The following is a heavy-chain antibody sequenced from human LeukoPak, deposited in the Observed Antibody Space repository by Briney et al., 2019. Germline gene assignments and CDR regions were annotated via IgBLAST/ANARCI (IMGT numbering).Heavy chain of an antibody. CDR2: IYYSGST. CDR1: GGSISSYY. J-gene: IGHJ4*02. D-gene: IGHD3-22*01. V-gene: IGHV4-59*01. CDR3: ARVSPDNYYDSSGYHYGFDY. Sequence: SETLSLTCTVSGGSISSYYWSWIRQPPGKGLEWIGYIYYSGSTNYNPSLKSRVTISVDTSKNQFSLKLSSVTAADTAVYYCARVSPDNYYDSSGYHYGFDYWGQGTLVTVSS.